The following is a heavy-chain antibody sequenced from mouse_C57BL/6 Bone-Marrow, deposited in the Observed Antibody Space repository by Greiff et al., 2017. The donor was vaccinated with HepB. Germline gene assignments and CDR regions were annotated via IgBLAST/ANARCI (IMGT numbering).Heavy chain of an antibody. V-gene: IGHV14-2*01. CDR2: IDPEDGET. CDR3: ALTTVVARYWYFDV. Sequence: VQLQHSGAELVKPGASVKLSCTASGFNIKDYYMHWVKQRTEQGLEWIGRIDPEDGETKYAPKFQGKATITADTSSNTAYLQLSSLISEDTAVYYCALTTVVARYWYFDVWGTGTTVTVSS. CDR1: GFNIKDYY. D-gene: IGHD1-1*01. J-gene: IGHJ1*03.